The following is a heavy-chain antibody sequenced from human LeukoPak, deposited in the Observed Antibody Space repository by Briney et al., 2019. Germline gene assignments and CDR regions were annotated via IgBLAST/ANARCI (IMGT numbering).Heavy chain of an antibody. CDR2: INPSGGST. V-gene: IGHV1-46*01. Sequence: ASVKVSCKASGYTFTRYYMHWVRQAPGQGLEWMGIINPSGGSTSYAQKFQGRVTMTRDTSTSTVYMELSSLRSEDTAVYYCARERQYQLLGGDAFDIWGQGTMVTVSS. CDR1: GYTFTRYY. J-gene: IGHJ3*02. D-gene: IGHD2-2*01. CDR3: ARERQYQLLGGDAFDI.